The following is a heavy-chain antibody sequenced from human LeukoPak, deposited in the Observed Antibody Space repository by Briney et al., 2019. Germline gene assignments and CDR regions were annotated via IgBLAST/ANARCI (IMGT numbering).Heavy chain of an antibody. CDR3: ARFSSTAAAFDY. J-gene: IGHJ4*02. CDR1: GGSISNYY. D-gene: IGHD6-13*01. CDR2: IYTSGTT. V-gene: IGHV4-4*07. Sequence: PSETLSLTCTVSGGSISNYYWSWIRQPAGKGLEWIGRIYTSGTTHYNPSLKSRVTMSVDTSKNQFSLNLSSVTAADTAVYYCARFSSTAAAFDYWGLGTLVTVSS.